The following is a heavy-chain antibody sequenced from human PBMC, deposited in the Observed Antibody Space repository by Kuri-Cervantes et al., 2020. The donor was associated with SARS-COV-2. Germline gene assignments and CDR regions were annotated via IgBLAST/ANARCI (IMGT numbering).Heavy chain of an antibody. CDR2: ISGSGGST. Sequence: GGSLRLSCAASGFTFSSYAMSWVRQAPGKGLEWVSAISGSGGSTYYAASVKGRLTISRDNSKNTVYLQMNNVRAEDTAVYYCAKDRPSGSYLNNFDYWGQGTLVTVSS. CDR1: GFTFSSYA. D-gene: IGHD1-26*01. V-gene: IGHV3-23*01. J-gene: IGHJ4*02. CDR3: AKDRPSGSYLNNFDY.